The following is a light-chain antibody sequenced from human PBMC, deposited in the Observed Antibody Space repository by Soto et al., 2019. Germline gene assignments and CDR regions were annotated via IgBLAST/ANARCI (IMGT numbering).Light chain of an antibody. V-gene: IGKV3-20*01. CDR2: GAS. Sequence: EIVLTQSPGTLSLSPGERATLSCRASQSVSSSYFAWYQHKPGQAPRLLIYGASSRATGIPDSFSGSGSGTDFTLTISRLEPEDFAVYYGQQYGSSPRTFGQGTKLEIK. J-gene: IGKJ2*01. CDR3: QQYGSSPRT. CDR1: QSVSSSY.